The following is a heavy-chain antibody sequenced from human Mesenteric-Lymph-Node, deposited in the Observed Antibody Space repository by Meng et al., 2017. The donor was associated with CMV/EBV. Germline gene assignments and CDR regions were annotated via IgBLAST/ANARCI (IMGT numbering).Heavy chain of an antibody. CDR1: GFTFSSYS. D-gene: IGHD2-21*01. CDR2: ISSSSSYI. J-gene: IGHJ3*02. CDR3: VKDKEGYCGYIACHTAFDI. V-gene: IGHV3-21*04. Sequence: GESLKISCAASGFTFSSYSMNWVRQAPGKGLEWVSSISSSSSYIYYADSVKGRFTISRDNAKNSLYLQMNSLRLEDTALYYCVKDKEGYCGYIACHTAFDIWGQGTMVTVSS.